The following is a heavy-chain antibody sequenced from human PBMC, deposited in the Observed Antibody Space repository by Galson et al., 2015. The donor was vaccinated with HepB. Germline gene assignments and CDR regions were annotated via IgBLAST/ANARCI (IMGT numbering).Heavy chain of an antibody. CDR3: ARGYSSGWYAAPDY. V-gene: IGHV1-3*01. CDR1: GYTFTSYA. Sequence: SCKASGYTFTSYAMHWVRQAPGQRLEWMGWINAGNGNTKYSQKFQGRVTITRDTSASTAYMELSSLRSEDTAVYYCARGYSSGWYAAPDYWGQGTLVTVSS. D-gene: IGHD6-19*01. J-gene: IGHJ4*02. CDR2: INAGNGNT.